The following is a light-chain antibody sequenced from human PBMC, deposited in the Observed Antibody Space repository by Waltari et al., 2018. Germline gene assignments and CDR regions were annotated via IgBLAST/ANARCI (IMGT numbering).Light chain of an antibody. CDR1: RSGVGCYNL. J-gene: IGLJ3*02. CDR3: SSYTGTATPRV. V-gene: IGLV2-23*01. CDR2: EGG. Sequence: QSALTQPAPVPGSPGQSITISRPEARSGVGCYNLFSWYQQHPGKAPKVILYEGGKRPSGVSNRFSGSKSGNTASLTISGLQADDEADYCCSSYTGTATPRVFGGGTRLTVL.